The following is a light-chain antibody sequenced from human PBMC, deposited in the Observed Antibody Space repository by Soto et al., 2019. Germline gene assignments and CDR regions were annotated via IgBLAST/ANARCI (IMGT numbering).Light chain of an antibody. CDR2: GAS. V-gene: IGKV1-39*01. CDR3: QRSYGYPQWT. CDR1: QSISSY. J-gene: IGKJ1*01. Sequence: DIQMTQSPSSLSASVGDRATITCRASQSISSYLNWYQHKPGKAPKLLIYGASTLQGGVPSRFSGSGSGTDFTLTISRLQPEDFANYYCQRSYGYPQWTFGQGTKVDIX.